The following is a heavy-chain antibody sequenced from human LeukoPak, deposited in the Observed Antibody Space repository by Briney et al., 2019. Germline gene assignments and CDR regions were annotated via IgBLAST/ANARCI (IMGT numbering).Heavy chain of an antibody. CDR1: GGTFSSYA. CDR2: IIPIFGIA. V-gene: IGHV1-69*04. D-gene: IGHD5-18*01. Sequence: SVKVSCKASGGTFSSYAISWVRQAPGQGLEGMGRIIPIFGIANYAQKFQGRVTITADKSTSTAYMELSSLRSEDTAVYYCARGDGRGYSYGPTADFDYWGQGTLVTVSS. CDR3: ARGDGRGYSYGPTADFDY. J-gene: IGHJ4*02.